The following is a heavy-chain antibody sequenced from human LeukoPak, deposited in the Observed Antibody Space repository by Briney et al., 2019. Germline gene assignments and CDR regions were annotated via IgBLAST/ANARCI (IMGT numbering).Heavy chain of an antibody. CDR2: ISGSSSNT. Sequence: GASVKVSCKAYGYTFMSHGLSWVRQAPGQGLAWMGWISGSSSNTNYAQRLQGRVTMTTDTSTTTAYMELRSQRSDGTAVYYCARATGTWGHDGFDIWGQGTMVTVSS. CDR1: GYTFMSHG. CDR3: ARATGTWGHDGFDI. J-gene: IGHJ3*02. V-gene: IGHV1-18*01. D-gene: IGHD3-16*01.